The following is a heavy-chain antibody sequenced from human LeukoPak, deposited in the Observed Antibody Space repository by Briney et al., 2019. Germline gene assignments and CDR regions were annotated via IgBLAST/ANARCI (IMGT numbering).Heavy chain of an antibody. Sequence: PGGSLRLSCAASGFTFSNAWIHWVRQAPGKGLVWVSRINTDGSSTNYADSVRGRFTVSRDNAKNTLYLQMNSLRVEDTAVYYCARVIGWDEPFDLWGHGTLVTVSS. CDR1: GFTFSNAW. J-gene: IGHJ3*01. CDR2: INTDGSST. V-gene: IGHV3-74*01. CDR3: ARVIGWDEPFDL. D-gene: IGHD1-26*01.